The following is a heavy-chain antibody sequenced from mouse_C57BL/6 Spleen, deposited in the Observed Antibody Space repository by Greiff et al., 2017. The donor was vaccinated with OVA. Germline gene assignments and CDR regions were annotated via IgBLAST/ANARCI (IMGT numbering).Heavy chain of an antibody. CDR2: IDPSDSYT. V-gene: IGHV1-50*01. Sequence: QVQLQQPGAELVKPGASVKLSCKASGYTFTSYWMQWVKQRPGQGLEWIGEIDPSDSYTNYNQKFKGKATLTVDTSSSTAYMQLSSLTSEDSAVYDCARNYYAMDYWGQGTSVTVSS. J-gene: IGHJ4*01. CDR3: ARNYYAMDY. CDR1: GYTFTSYW.